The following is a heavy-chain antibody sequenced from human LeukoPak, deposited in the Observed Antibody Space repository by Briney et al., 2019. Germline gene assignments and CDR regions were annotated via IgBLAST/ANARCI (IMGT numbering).Heavy chain of an antibody. Sequence: GGSLRLSCAASGFIFRNYGMHWVRQAPGKGLGWVAVTWYDGDHTYYADSVKGRFTISRDNFKNTLYLQMNNLRADDTAVYYCARELAADPYYDYAMDVWGQGTTVTISS. V-gene: IGHV3-33*01. D-gene: IGHD6-13*01. CDR3: ARELAADPYYDYAMDV. J-gene: IGHJ6*02. CDR2: TWYDGDHT. CDR1: GFIFRNYG.